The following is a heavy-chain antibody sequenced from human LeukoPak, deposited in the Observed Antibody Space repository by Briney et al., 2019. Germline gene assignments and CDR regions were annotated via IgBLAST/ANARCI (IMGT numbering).Heavy chain of an antibody. J-gene: IGHJ4*02. CDR1: GYTFTSYG. D-gene: IGHD3-3*01. Sequence: GASVKVSCKASGYTFTSYGISWVRLAPGQGLEWMGWISGYNGNTNYAQKFQGRVTMTTDTSTSTAYMELRSLRSDDTAVYYCARVVSGSGYSIYWGQGTLVTVYS. V-gene: IGHV1-18*01. CDR2: ISGYNGNT. CDR3: ARVVSGSGYSIY.